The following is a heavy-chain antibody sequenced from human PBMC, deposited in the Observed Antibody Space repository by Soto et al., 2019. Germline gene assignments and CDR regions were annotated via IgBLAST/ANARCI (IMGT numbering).Heavy chain of an antibody. CDR3: AKDERHCSGGSCYPSYVFDY. Sequence: GGSLRLSCAASGFTFSTYAMNWVRQAPGKGLEWVSAISGSGGSTYYADSVEGRFTISRDNSKNTLHLQMSSLRADDTAVYYCAKDERHCSGGSCYPSYVFDYWGQGTLVTVSS. CDR2: ISGSGGST. V-gene: IGHV3-23*01. CDR1: GFTFSTYA. J-gene: IGHJ4*02. D-gene: IGHD2-15*01.